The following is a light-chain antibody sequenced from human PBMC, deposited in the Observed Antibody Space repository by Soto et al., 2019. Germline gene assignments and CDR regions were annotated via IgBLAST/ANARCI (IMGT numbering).Light chain of an antibody. Sequence: EIVLAQSSATPSLSPGERATLSCRASQSVRSYLAWYQQKPGQAPRLLIYDASNRATGIPARFSGSGSGTDFTLTISSLAPEDFAVDYCQQRSNWPPFGPGTKVDIK. CDR3: QQRSNWPP. V-gene: IGKV3-11*01. CDR2: DAS. CDR1: QSVRSY. J-gene: IGKJ3*01.